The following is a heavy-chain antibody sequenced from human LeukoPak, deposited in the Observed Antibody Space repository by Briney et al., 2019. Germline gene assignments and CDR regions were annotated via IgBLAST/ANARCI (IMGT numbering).Heavy chain of an antibody. J-gene: IGHJ4*02. CDR3: ARQEARNYYYEGLDY. V-gene: IGHV3-48*03. Sequence: GGSLRLSCAASGFTFSSYEMNWVRQAPGKGLEWVSYISSSGSTIYYADSVKGRFTIDRDNSKNIVYLQMNSLRPDDTAIYFCARQEARNYYYEGLDYWGQGNLVTVSS. CDR1: GFTFSSYE. CDR2: ISSSGSTI. D-gene: IGHD3-22*01.